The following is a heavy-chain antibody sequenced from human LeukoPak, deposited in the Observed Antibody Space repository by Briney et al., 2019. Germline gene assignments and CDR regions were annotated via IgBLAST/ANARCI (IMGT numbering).Heavy chain of an antibody. V-gene: IGHV1-18*01. CDR3: ARDQAATNTQVRFCLD. D-gene: IGHD3-9*01. Sequence: ASVKVSCKASGYTFTSYGISWVRQAPGQGLEWMGWISAYNGNTNYAQKLQGRVTMTTDTSTSTAYMELRGLRFDDTAVYYCARDQAATNTQVRFCLDWGQGTLVTVSS. J-gene: IGHJ4*02. CDR2: ISAYNGNT. CDR1: GYTFTSYG.